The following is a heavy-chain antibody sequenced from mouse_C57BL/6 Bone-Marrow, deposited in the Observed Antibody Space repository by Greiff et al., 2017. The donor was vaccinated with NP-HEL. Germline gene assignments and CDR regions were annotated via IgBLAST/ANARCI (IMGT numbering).Heavy chain of an antibody. CDR1: GYTFTSYW. J-gene: IGHJ3*01. CDR2: IDPSDSYT. CDR3: ARVSTMVKWVAY. D-gene: IGHD2-2*01. Sequence: VQLQQPGAELVRPGTSVKLSCKASGYTFTSYWMHWVKQRPGQGLEWIGVIDPSDSYTNYNQKFKGKATLTVDTSSSTAYMQLSSLTSEDSAVYYCARVSTMVKWVAYWGRGTLVTVSA. V-gene: IGHV1-59*01.